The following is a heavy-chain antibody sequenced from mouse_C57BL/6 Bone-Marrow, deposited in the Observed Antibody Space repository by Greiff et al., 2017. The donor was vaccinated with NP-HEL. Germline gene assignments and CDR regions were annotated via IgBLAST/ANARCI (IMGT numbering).Heavy chain of an antibody. D-gene: IGHD2-4*01. Sequence: VQLQQSGPELVKPGASVKISCKASGYTFTDYYMNWVKQSHGKSLEWIGDINPNNGGTSYNQKFKGKATLTVDKSSSTAYMELRSLTSEDSAVYYCARTTGLHYFDYWGQGTTLTVSS. J-gene: IGHJ2*01. CDR1: GYTFTDYY. V-gene: IGHV1-26*01. CDR2: INPNNGGT. CDR3: ARTTGLHYFDY.